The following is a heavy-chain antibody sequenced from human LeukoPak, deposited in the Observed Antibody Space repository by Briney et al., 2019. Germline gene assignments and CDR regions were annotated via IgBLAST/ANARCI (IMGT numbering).Heavy chain of an antibody. CDR1: GYTFTSYG. V-gene: IGHV1-18*01. D-gene: IGHD3-22*01. Sequence: GASVTVSCTASGYTFTSYGISWVRQAPGQGLEWMGWISAYNGNTNYAQKLQGRVTMTTDTSTSTAYMELRSLRSDDTAVYYCARDGYYDSSGRFWDYWGQGTLVTVSS. CDR3: ARDGYYDSSGRFWDY. J-gene: IGHJ4*02. CDR2: ISAYNGNT.